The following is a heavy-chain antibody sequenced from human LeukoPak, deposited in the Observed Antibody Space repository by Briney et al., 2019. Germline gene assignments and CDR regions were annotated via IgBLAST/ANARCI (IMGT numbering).Heavy chain of an antibody. CDR3: ARELRGSGFDP. D-gene: IGHD6-19*01. Sequence: PGGSLRLSCVASGFTFSNYEMNWVRQAPGKGLEWVSYIIGSVRTAEYADSVKGRFTISRDSARNSLYLQMNSLRVEDTSIYYCARELRGSGFDPWGQGTQVTVSS. CDR1: GFTFSNYE. J-gene: IGHJ5*02. CDR2: IIGSVRTA. V-gene: IGHV3-48*03.